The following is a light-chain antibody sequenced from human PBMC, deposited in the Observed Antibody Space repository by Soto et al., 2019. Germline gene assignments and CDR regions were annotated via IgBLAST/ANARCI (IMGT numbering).Light chain of an antibody. CDR1: SSNIVSNY. V-gene: IGLV1-47*01. CDR2: RNN. J-gene: IGLJ2*01. Sequence: QSVLTQPPSASGTPGQRVTISCSGSSSNIVSNYVYWYQQLPGTAPKLLIYRNNQRPSGVPDRFSGSKSSTSASLAISGLGSEDEADYYCAAWDDSLSGVVFGGGTKLTVL. CDR3: AAWDDSLSGVV.